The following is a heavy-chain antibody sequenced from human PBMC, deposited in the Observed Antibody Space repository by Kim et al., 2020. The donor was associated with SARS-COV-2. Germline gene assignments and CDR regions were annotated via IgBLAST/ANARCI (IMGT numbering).Heavy chain of an antibody. Sequence: SETLSLTCTVSGGSISSYSWSWIRQPPGKGLEWIGYTYYSGSTNYNLSLKSRVTISVDTSKNQFSLKLSSVTAADTAVYYCARDRIGYCTSTSCSLHFDYWGQGTLVTVSS. J-gene: IGHJ4*02. CDR1: GGSISSYS. CDR2: TYYSGST. D-gene: IGHD2-2*01. CDR3: ARDRIGYCTSTSCSLHFDY. V-gene: IGHV4-59*01.